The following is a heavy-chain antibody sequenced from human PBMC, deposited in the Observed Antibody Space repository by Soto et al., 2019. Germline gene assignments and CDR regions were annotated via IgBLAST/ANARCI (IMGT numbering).Heavy chain of an antibody. V-gene: IGHV4-39*01. CDR1: GGSISSSSYY. Sequence: SETLSLTCTVSGGSISSSSYYWGWIRQPPGKGLEWIGSIYYSGSTYYNPSLKSRVTISVDTSKNQFSLQLSSVTAADTAVYYCARKGCSSISCLSWFDPWGQGTLVTVSS. D-gene: IGHD2-2*01. CDR3: ARKGCSSISCLSWFDP. J-gene: IGHJ5*02. CDR2: IYYSGST.